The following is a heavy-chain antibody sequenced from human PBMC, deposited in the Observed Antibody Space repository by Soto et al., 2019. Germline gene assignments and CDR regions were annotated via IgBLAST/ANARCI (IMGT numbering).Heavy chain of an antibody. CDR1: GDSIDRFC. V-gene: IGHV4-4*07. CDR2: IYSTGLT. Sequence: LSLTCHVSGDSIDRFCWSWIRQPAGKGLEWIGHIYSTGLTNYNPSLRSRVIMSVDSPKSQFSLKLTSVTAADTAVYFCARDWELPRFDSWGPGTLVTVSS. J-gene: IGHJ4*02. D-gene: IGHD1-7*01. CDR3: ARDWELPRFDS.